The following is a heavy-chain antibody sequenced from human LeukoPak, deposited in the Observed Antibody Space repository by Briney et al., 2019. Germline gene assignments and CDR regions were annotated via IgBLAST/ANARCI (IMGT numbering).Heavy chain of an antibody. CDR2: ITISGHTK. Sequence: GGSLRLSCAASGFDLSTYEMNWVRQAPGKGLEWIADITISGHTKNYADSVKGRFTISRDNARTSLYLQINSLRVEDTGVYYCARGDPHADLWGQGTLVTVSS. CDR3: ARGDPHADL. V-gene: IGHV3-48*03. CDR1: GFDLSTYE. J-gene: IGHJ5*02.